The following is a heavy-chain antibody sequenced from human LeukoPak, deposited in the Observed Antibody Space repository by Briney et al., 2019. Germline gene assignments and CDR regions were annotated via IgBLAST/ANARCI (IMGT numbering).Heavy chain of an antibody. CDR1: GFSFSTYG. V-gene: IGHV3-30*18. D-gene: IGHD1-26*01. CDR3: AKGEGRDYPSNAIGKVDY. J-gene: IGHJ4*02. CDR2: ISFDTTNR. Sequence: PGGSLRLSCAASGFSFSTYGMHWVRQAPGKGLEWVAVISFDTTNRYYGDSVKGRFTISRDNSKNALFLQMNSLRAEDTAVYYCAKGEGRDYPSNAIGKVDYWGQGTLVTVSS.